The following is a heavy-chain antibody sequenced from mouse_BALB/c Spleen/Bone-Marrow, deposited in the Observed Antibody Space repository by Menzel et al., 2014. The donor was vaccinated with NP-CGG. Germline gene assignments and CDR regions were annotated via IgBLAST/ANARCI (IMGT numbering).Heavy chain of an antibody. V-gene: IGHV1-18*01. Sequence: EVQLQQSGPELVKPGASMKISCKASGYSFTSYTMNWVKQSHGKNLEWIGLINPYNGGTSYNQKFKGKATLTVDKSSSTAYMELLSLTSEDSAVYYCARWAIYYDYGEDYATDYWGQGTSVTVSS. J-gene: IGHJ4*01. CDR3: ARWAIYYDYGEDYATDY. D-gene: IGHD2-4*01. CDR1: GYSFTSYT. CDR2: INPYNGGT.